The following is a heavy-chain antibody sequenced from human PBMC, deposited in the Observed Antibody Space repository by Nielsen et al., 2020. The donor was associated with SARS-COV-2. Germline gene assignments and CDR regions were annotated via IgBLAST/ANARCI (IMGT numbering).Heavy chain of an antibody. Sequence: GGSLRLSCAASGFTFSSYGMHWVRQAPGKGLEWVAVISYDGSNKYYADSVKGRFTISRDNSKNTLYLQMNSLRAEDTAVYYCAKDARYYDFWSGYMSPAEGAPYYYYYGMDVWGQGTTVTVSS. CDR1: GFTFSSYG. D-gene: IGHD3-3*01. CDR2: ISYDGSNK. V-gene: IGHV3-30*18. J-gene: IGHJ6*02. CDR3: AKDARYYDFWSGYMSPAEGAPYYYYYGMDV.